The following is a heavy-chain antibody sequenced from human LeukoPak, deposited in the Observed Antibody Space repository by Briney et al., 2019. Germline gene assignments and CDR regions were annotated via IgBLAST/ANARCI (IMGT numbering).Heavy chain of an antibody. CDR1: GFTFSSYA. Sequence: GGSLRLSCAASGFTFSSYAMSWVRQAPGKGLEWVSAISGSGGSTYYADSVKGRFTISRDNSKNTVYLQMNSLRAGDTALYYCAKEALQNASGGLFDYWGQGTLVTVSS. D-gene: IGHD3-10*01. V-gene: IGHV3-23*01. CDR2: ISGSGGST. CDR3: AKEALQNASGGLFDY. J-gene: IGHJ4*02.